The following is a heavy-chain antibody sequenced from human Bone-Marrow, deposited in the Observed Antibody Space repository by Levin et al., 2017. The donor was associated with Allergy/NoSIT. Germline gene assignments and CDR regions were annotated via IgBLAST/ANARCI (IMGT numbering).Heavy chain of an antibody. V-gene: IGHV3-53*01. J-gene: IGHJ3*02. CDR1: EFTVSSIF. CDR3: ARALRRGAFDI. Sequence: RASVKVSCAASEFTVSSIFMTWVRQAPGKGLEWVSVIYSGGSTYYADSVKGRFTISRDNSKNTLYLQMNSLRAEDTAVYYCARALRRGAFDIWGQGTMVTVSS. CDR2: IYSGGST.